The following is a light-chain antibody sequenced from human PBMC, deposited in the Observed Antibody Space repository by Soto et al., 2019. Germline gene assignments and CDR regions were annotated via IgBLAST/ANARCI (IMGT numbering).Light chain of an antibody. CDR3: QQTYRIHYT. CDR1: QSISSF. J-gene: IGKJ2*01. V-gene: IGKV1-39*01. CDR2: AAS. Sequence: DIQMTQSPSSLSASVGDRVTITCRASQSISSFFNWYQQKPGKAPNLLIYAASTLQTGVPSRFSGSGSGTDFTLTITSLQPEDFATYYCQQTYRIHYTFGQGTQLEIK.